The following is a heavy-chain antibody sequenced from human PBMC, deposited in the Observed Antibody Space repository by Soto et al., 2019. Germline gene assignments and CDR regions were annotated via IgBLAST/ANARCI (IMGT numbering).Heavy chain of an antibody. Sequence: GESLKISCKGSGYSFTSYWISWVRQMPGKGLEWMGRIDPSDSYTNYSPSFQGHVTISADKSISTAYLQWSSLKASDTAMYYCASHYCSGGSCYGYNAFDIWGHGTMVTVSS. V-gene: IGHV5-10-1*01. J-gene: IGHJ3*02. CDR2: IDPSDSYT. CDR1: GYSFTSYW. D-gene: IGHD2-15*01. CDR3: ASHYCSGGSCYGYNAFDI.